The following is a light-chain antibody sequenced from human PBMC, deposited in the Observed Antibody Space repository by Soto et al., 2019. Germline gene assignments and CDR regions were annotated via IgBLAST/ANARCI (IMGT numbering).Light chain of an antibody. CDR2: WAS. V-gene: IGKV4-1*01. Sequence: DIVMTQSPDSLAVSLGARATINCKSSQSVLYISNNKNYLAWYQQKPGQPPKLLIYWASTRESGVPDRFSGSGSGTDFPLTLSSLQAEDVAVYYCQQYYSIPYTFGQGTKLEIK. CDR3: QQYYSIPYT. CDR1: QSVLYISNNKNY. J-gene: IGKJ2*01.